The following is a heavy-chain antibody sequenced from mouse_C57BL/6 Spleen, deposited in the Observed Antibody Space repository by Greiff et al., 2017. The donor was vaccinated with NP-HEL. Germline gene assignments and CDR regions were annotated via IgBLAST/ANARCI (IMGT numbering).Heavy chain of an antibody. V-gene: IGHV1-55*01. CDR2: IYPGSGST. J-gene: IGHJ2*01. Sequence: VQLQQPGAELVKPGASVKMSCKASGYTFTSYWITWVKQRPGQGLEWIGDIYPGSGSTNYNEKFKSKATLTVDTSSRTAYMQLSSLTSEDSAVYYCARGEAAQATDYWGKGTLSQSPQ. CDR3: ARGEAAQATDY. D-gene: IGHD3-2*02. CDR1: GYTFTSYW.